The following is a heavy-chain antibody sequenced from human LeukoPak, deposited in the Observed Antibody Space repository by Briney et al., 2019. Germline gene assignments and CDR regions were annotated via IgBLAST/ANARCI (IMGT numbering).Heavy chain of an antibody. D-gene: IGHD4-17*01. CDR3: ARVILDDYGDYFGY. CDR1: GYTFTGYY. J-gene: IGHJ4*02. Sequence: ASVKVSCKASGYTFTGYYMHWVRQAPGQGLEWMGWINPNSGGTNYAQKFQGRVTMTRDTSISTAYMELSRLRSDDTAVYYCARVILDDYGDYFGYWGQGTLVTVSS. V-gene: IGHV1-2*02. CDR2: INPNSGGT.